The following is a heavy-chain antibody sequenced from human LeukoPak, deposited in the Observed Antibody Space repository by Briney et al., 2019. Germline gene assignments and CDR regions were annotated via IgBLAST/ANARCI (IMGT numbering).Heavy chain of an antibody. CDR3: ATYCGGDCYSRQFDY. D-gene: IGHD2-21*02. CDR1: GFTFSSYW. Sequence: GGSLRLSCAASGFTFSSYWMSWVRQAPGKGLEWVANIKQDGSAKYCVDSVKGRFTISRDNAKNSPYLQMNSLRAEDTAVYYCATYCGGDCYSRQFDYWGQGTLVTVSS. J-gene: IGHJ4*02. CDR2: IKQDGSAK. V-gene: IGHV3-7*03.